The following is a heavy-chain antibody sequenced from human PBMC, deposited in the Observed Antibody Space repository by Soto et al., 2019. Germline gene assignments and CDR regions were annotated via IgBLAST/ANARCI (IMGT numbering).Heavy chain of an antibody. V-gene: IGHV4-31*03. J-gene: IGHJ6*02. Sequence: TSETLSLTCTVSGGSISSGGYYWSWIRQHPGKGLEWIGYIYYSGSTYYNPSLKSRVTISVDTSKNQFSLKLSSVTAADTAVYYCARVLVVVRGMDVWGQGTTVTVSS. CDR3: ARVLVVVRGMDV. CDR1: GGSISSGGYY. CDR2: IYYSGST. D-gene: IGHD3-22*01.